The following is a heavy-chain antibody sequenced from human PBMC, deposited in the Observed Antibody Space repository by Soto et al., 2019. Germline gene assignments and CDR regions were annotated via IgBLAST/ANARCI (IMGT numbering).Heavy chain of an antibody. V-gene: IGHV1-69*13. CDR2: IIPIFGTA. CDR3: ARDGLAYCGGDCYYYAFDI. CDR1: GGTFSSYA. Sequence: SVKVSCKASGGTFSSYAISWVRQAPGQGLEWMGGIIPIFGTANYAQKFQGRVTITADESTSTAYMELSSLRSEDTAVYYCARDGLAYCGGDCYYYAFDIWGQGTMVTVSS. J-gene: IGHJ3*02. D-gene: IGHD2-21*02.